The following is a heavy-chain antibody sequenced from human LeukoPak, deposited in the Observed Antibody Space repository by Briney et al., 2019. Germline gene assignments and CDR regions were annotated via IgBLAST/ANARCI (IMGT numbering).Heavy chain of an antibody. CDR3: ARHYYDSSGYYYFLDAFDI. J-gene: IGHJ3*02. CDR2: INHSGST. Sequence: SETLSLTCTVSGGSISSGGYYWSWIRQPPGKGLEWIGEINHSGSTNYNPSLKSRVTISVDTSKNQFSLKLSSVTAADTAVYYCARHYYDSSGYYYFLDAFDIWGQGTMVTVSS. D-gene: IGHD3-22*01. V-gene: IGHV4-61*08. CDR1: GGSISSGGYY.